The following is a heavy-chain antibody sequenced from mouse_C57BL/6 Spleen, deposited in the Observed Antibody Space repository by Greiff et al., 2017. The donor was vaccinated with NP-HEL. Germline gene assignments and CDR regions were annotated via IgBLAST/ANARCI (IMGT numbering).Heavy chain of an antibody. CDR2: IDPSDSET. Sequence: VQLQQSGAELVRPGSSVKLSCKASGYTFTSYWMHWVKQRPIQGLEWIGNIDPSDSETHYNQKFKDKATLTVDKSSSTAYMQLSSLTSEDSAVYYCARGGNYYGSSSGYFDVWGTGTTVTVSS. J-gene: IGHJ1*03. CDR3: ARGGNYYGSSSGYFDV. D-gene: IGHD1-1*01. V-gene: IGHV1-52*01. CDR1: GYTFTSYW.